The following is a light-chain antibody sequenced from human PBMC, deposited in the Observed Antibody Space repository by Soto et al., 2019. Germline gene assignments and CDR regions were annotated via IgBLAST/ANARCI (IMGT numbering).Light chain of an antibody. CDR1: QSVSSSY. CDR3: KQYSDSPPT. V-gene: IGKV3-20*01. Sequence: EIVLTQSPGTLSLSPGERATLSCRASQSVSSSYLAWYQQKPGQAPSLLIFGASNRATGIPDRFSGSGSGTDFNFTIGRLEPEDFAMYYCKQYSDSPPTFGQGTKVDIK. CDR2: GAS. J-gene: IGKJ1*01.